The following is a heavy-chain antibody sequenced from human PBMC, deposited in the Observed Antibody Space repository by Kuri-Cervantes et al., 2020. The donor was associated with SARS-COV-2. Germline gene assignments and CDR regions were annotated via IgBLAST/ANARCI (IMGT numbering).Heavy chain of an antibody. CDR3: ARLGTYSSSWGGAFDI. Sequence: SETLSLTCTVSGYSISSGYYWGWIRQPPGKGLEWIGSIYHSGSTYYSPSLKSRVTISVDTSGNLFSLRLRSVTAADTAVYYCARLGTYSSSWGGAFDIWGQGTVVTVSS. J-gene: IGHJ3*02. CDR1: GYSISSGYY. CDR2: IYHSGST. V-gene: IGHV4-38-2*02. D-gene: IGHD6-13*01.